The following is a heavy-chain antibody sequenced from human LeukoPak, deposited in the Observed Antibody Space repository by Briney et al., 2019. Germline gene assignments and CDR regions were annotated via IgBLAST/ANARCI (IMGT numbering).Heavy chain of an antibody. Sequence: PGGSLRLSCAASGFTFSSYAMHWVRQAPGKGLEWVAVISYDGSNKYYADSVKGRFTISRDNSKNTLYLQMNSLRAEDTAVYYCAKDEVEEYSYGSIDYWGQGTLVTVSS. CDR3: AKDEVEEYSYGSIDY. CDR1: GFTFSSYA. D-gene: IGHD5-18*01. J-gene: IGHJ4*02. V-gene: IGHV3-30-3*01. CDR2: ISYDGSNK.